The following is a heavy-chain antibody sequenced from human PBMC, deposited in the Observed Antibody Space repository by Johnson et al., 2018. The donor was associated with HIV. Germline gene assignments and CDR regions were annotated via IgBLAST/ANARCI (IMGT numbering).Heavy chain of an antibody. V-gene: IGHV3-53*01. CDR1: GFTVSSNY. CDR2: IYSGGST. J-gene: IGHJ3*02. CDR3: AKARSLLDYGGFDAFDI. D-gene: IGHD4-23*01. Sequence: VQLVESGGDLIQPGGSLRLSCAASGFTVSSNYMSWVRQAPGKGLEWVSVIYSGGSTYYADSVKGRFTISRDNSKNTLSLQMNSLRVEDTAMYYCAKARSLLDYGGFDAFDIWGQGTLVTVSS.